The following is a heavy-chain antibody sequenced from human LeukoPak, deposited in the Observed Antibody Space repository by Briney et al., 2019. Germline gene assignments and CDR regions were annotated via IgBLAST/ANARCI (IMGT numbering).Heavy chain of an antibody. J-gene: IGHJ4*02. V-gene: IGHV4-34*01. CDR1: GGLFSGYY. Sequence: SETLSLTCAVYGGLFSGYYWSWIRQPPGKGLEWIGEINHSGSTNYNPSLKSRVTISVDTSKNQFSLKLSSVTAADTAVYYCARGGRSYGQRYWGQGTLVTVSS. CDR3: ARGGRSYGQRY. CDR2: INHSGST. D-gene: IGHD5-18*01.